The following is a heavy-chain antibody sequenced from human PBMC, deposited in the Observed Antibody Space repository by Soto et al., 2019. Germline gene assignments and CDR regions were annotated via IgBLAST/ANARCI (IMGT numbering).Heavy chain of an antibody. V-gene: IGHV4-34*01. Sequence: SETLSLTCAVYGGSFSGYYWSWIRQPPGKGLEWIGEINHSGSTNYNPSLKSRVTISVDTSKNQFSLKLSSVTAADTAVYYCARAEGYDYVWGSYRYTPGYYYYGMDVWGQGTTVTVSS. D-gene: IGHD3-16*02. CDR1: GGSFSGYY. J-gene: IGHJ6*02. CDR3: ARAEGYDYVWGSYRYTPGYYYYGMDV. CDR2: INHSGST.